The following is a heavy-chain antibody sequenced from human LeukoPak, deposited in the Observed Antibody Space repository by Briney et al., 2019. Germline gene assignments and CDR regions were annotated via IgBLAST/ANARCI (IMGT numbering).Heavy chain of an antibody. D-gene: IGHD1-26*01. J-gene: IGHJ6*03. CDR3: ARVPVGATFYYYYYMDV. Sequence: ASVKLSCKASGGTFSSYAISWVRQAPGQGLEWMGGIIPIFGTANYAQKFQGRVTITADESTSTAYMELSSLRSEDTAVYYCARVPVGATFYYYYYMDVWGKGTTVTVSS. CDR2: IIPIFGTA. CDR1: GGTFSSYA. V-gene: IGHV1-69*13.